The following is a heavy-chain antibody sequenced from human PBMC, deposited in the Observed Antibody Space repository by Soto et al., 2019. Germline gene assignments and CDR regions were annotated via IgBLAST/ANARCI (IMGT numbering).Heavy chain of an antibody. CDR1: EFTFSNYW. CDR3: VREGAPYCITTSCFRPEDY. D-gene: IGHD2-2*01. Sequence: GGSLRLSCAASEFTFSNYWMHWVRQTPGKGLVWVSRINGDGSSTSYADSVKGRFTISRDNAKNTLYLQMNSLRAEDTAVYYCVREGAPYCITTSCFRPEDYWGQGTLVTVSS. V-gene: IGHV3-74*01. CDR2: INGDGSST. J-gene: IGHJ4*02.